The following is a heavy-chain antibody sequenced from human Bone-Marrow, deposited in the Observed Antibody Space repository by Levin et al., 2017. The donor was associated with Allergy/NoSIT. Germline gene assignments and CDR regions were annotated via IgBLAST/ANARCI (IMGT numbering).Heavy chain of an antibody. D-gene: IGHD1-1*01. CDR1: GASISNYW. V-gene: IGHV4-59*01. CDR2: IYYTGNT. Sequence: SQTLSLTCSVSGASISNYWWSWIRQSPGKGLEWIGSIYYTGNTNYNPSLQSRASMSIGASKTQFSLWLTSVTDADTAVYYCARAFTGTLFDYWGQGAQVTVSS. J-gene: IGHJ4*02. CDR3: ARAFTGTLFDY.